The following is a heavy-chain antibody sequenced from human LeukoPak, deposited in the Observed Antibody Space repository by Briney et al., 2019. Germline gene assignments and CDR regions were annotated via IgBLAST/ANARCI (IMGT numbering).Heavy chain of an antibody. CDR3: ASEVEMGTPADY. CDR2: ISSSGSTI. Sequence: GGSLRLSCAASGFTFSDYYMSWIRQAPGKGLEWVSYISSSGSTIYYADSVKGRFTISRDNAKNSLYLQMNSLRAEDTAVYYCASEVEMGTPADYWGQGTLVTVSS. J-gene: IGHJ4*02. CDR1: GFTFSDYY. V-gene: IGHV3-11*04. D-gene: IGHD5-24*01.